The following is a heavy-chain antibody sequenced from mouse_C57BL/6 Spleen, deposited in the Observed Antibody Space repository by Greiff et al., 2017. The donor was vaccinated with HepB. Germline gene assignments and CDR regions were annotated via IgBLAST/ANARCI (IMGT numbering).Heavy chain of an antibody. CDR2: ISDGGSYT. J-gene: IGHJ2*01. D-gene: IGHD2-5*01. CDR3: AREGYSNYDLDY. V-gene: IGHV5-4*01. Sequence: EVQLVESGGGLVKPGGSLKLSCAASGFTFSSYAMSWVRQTPEKRLEWVATISDGGSYTYYPDNVKGRFTISRDNAKNNLYLQMSHLKSEDTAMYYCAREGYSNYDLDYWGQGTTLTVSS. CDR1: GFTFSSYA.